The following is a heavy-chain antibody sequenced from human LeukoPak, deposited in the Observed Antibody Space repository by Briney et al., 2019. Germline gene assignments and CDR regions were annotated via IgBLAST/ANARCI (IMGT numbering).Heavy chain of an antibody. Sequence: RPGGSLRLSCAGSGFTLSDYWMSWVRQGPGKGLEWVANIKQDGSEKYYVDSVKGRFTISRDNAKNSLYLQMNSLRVEDTAVYYCARVHKESSSWAHWGQGTLVTVSS. V-gene: IGHV3-7*01. CDR2: IKQDGSEK. D-gene: IGHD6-13*01. J-gene: IGHJ4*02. CDR1: GFTLSDYW. CDR3: ARVHKESSSWAH.